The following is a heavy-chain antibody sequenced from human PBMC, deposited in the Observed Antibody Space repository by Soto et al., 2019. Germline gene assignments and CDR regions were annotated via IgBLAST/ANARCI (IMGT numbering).Heavy chain of an antibody. CDR3: ATEGKLERRLPDAFDI. D-gene: IGHD1-1*01. CDR1: GGTFSSYT. V-gene: IGHV1-69*02. J-gene: IGHJ3*02. CDR2: IIPILGIA. Sequence: QVQLVQSGAEVKKPGSSVKVSCKASGGTFSSYTISWVRQAPGQGLEWMGRIIPILGIANYAQKFQGRVTITADKSTSTAYMELSSLRSEDTAVYYCATEGKLERRLPDAFDIWGQGTMVTVSS.